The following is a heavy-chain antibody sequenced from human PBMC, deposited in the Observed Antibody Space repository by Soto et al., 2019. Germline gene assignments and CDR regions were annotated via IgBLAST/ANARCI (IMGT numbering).Heavy chain of an antibody. V-gene: IGHV1-46*01. J-gene: IGHJ3*01. CDR1: GYTFSAYY. D-gene: IGHD3-22*01. CDR2: INPSLGDT. CDR3: TISKYTSGAFDF. Sequence: ASVKVSCKASGYTFSAYYAHWVRQAPVQGLEWMGLINPSLGDTSHAQKFQGRVTLTRDTSTSTVYMELNSLASEDTAMYYCTISKYTSGAFDFWGQGTMVTVSS.